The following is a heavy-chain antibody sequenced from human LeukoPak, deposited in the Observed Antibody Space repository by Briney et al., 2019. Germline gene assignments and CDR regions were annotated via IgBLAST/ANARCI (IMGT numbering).Heavy chain of an antibody. J-gene: IGHJ4*02. CDR2: IYHSGST. CDR3: ARLGGGATTTYFDY. V-gene: IGHV4-4*02. D-gene: IGHD1-26*01. CDR1: GGSISSSNW. Sequence: PSETLSLTCAVSGGSISSSNWWSWVRQPPGKGLEWIGEIYHSGSTNYNPSLKSRVTISVDKSKNQFSLKLSSVTAADTAVYYCARLGGGATTTYFDYWGQGTLVTVSS.